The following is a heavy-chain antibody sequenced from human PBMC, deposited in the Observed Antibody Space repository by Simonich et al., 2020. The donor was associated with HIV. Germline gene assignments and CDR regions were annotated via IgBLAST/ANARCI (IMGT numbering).Heavy chain of an antibody. Sequence: QVQLVESGGGVVQPGRSLRLSCAASGFTFSSDGMHWVRQAPGKGLEGVAVIWYDGSNKYYADSVKGRFTISRDNSKNTLYLQMNSLRAEDTAVYYCAREAYSFDYWGQGTLVTVSS. D-gene: IGHD1-26*01. CDR1: GFTFSSDG. CDR3: AREAYSFDY. J-gene: IGHJ4*02. CDR2: IWYDGSNK. V-gene: IGHV3-33*01.